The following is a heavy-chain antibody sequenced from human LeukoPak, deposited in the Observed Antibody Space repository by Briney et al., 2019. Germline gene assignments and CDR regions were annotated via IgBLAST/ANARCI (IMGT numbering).Heavy chain of an antibody. CDR2: INWNGGST. V-gene: IGHV3-20*04. J-gene: IGHJ4*02. CDR3: AREGDYYDSKPSFFDY. CDR1: GFTFDDYG. D-gene: IGHD3-22*01. Sequence: GGSLRLSCAASGFTFDDYGMSWVRQAPGKGLEWVSGINWNGGSTGYADSVKGRFTISRGNAKNSLYLQMNSLRAEDTALYYCAREGDYYDSKPSFFDYWGQGTLVTVSS.